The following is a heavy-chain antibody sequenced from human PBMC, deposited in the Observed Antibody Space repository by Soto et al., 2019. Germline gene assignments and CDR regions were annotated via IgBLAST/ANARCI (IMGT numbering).Heavy chain of an antibody. CDR3: TKDAEAYDFAFDK. V-gene: IGHV3-23*01. D-gene: IGHD3-3*01. J-gene: IGHJ3*02. Sequence: PGGSLRLACAIAGFSFSNYGMNWVRPPPGKGLEWVSGITKTGRSTFIDDYVRGRFTISRDNLKNIMYLQMNSLRVDDTALYYCTKDAEAYDFAFDKWGQGTMVTVSS. CDR1: GFSFSNYG. CDR2: ITKTGRST.